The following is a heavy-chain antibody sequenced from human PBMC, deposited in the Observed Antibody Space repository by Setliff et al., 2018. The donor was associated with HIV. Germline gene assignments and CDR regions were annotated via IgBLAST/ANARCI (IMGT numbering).Heavy chain of an antibody. J-gene: IGHJ4*02. CDR2: IHYSGST. V-gene: IGHV4-39*01. CDR1: GGSIRSSSYF. CDR3: ARRRGQKATGWYYFDF. Sequence: SETLSLTCTVSGGSIRSSSYFWGWIRQPPGKGLEWIGSIHYSGSTYYNPSLKSRVTISVDTSKNPFSLKLTSVTAGDSALYYCARRRGQKATGWYYFDFWGQGALVTVSS. D-gene: IGHD6-19*01.